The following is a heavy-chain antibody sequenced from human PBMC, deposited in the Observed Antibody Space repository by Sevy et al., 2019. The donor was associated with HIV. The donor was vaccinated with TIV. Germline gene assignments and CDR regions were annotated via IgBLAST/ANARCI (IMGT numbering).Heavy chain of an antibody. J-gene: IGHJ3*01. Sequence: GGSLRLSCAASEITLSNYAMNWVRQAPGRGLEWVSAISGSGGSTYYADSVKGRFTISRDNSKNTLYLQMHSLRVEDMAVYYGAKVRAVLVGDAFDLWGQGTMVTVSS. CDR3: AKVRAVLVGDAFDL. CDR1: EITLSNYA. V-gene: IGHV3-23*01. D-gene: IGHD2-15*01. CDR2: ISGSGGST.